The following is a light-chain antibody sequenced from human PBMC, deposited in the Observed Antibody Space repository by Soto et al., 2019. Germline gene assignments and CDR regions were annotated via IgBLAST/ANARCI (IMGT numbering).Light chain of an antibody. CDR2: GAS. CDR1: QSVSGSY. V-gene: IGKV3-20*01. J-gene: IGKJ4*01. Sequence: EIVLTQSPGGVSLSPGERATLSCRASQSVSGSYLAWYHQKPGQAPRLLIYGASTRATGIPDRFSGSGSGTDFTLTISRLEPEDVAVYYCQQYGSSSLTFGGGTKVEI. CDR3: QQYGSSSLT.